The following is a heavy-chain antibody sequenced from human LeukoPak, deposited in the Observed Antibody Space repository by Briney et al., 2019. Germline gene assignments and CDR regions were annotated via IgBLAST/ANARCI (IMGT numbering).Heavy chain of an antibody. Sequence: GASVKVSCKAFGYTFTNYAIHWVRQAPGQRLEWMGWFNSDKGNTEYSQKFQGRVIITRDTSASTAYMELSSLRPEDTAVFFCARGGPNSSGWTLDYWGQGTLVTVSS. CDR2: FNSDKGNT. CDR3: ARGGPNSSGWTLDY. CDR1: GYTFTNYA. V-gene: IGHV1-3*01. D-gene: IGHD6-19*01. J-gene: IGHJ4*02.